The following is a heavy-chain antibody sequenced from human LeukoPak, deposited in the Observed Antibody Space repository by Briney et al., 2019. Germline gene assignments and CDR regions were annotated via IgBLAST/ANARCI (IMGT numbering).Heavy chain of an antibody. CDR3: ARDPSRPYYDFWSGSYYYYMDV. D-gene: IGHD3-3*01. CDR2: IHHSGST. V-gene: IGHV4-34*01. CDR1: GGSFSGYY. Sequence: KPSEILSLTCGVYGGSFSGYYWSWIRQPPGKGLEWIGQIHHSGSTSYNPSLKSRVTVSVDTSKNQFSLKLSSVTAADTAVYYCARDPSRPYYDFWSGSYYYYMDVWGKGTTVTVSS. J-gene: IGHJ6*03.